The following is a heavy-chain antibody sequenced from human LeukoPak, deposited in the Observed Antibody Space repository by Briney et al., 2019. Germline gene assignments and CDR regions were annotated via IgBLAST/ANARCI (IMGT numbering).Heavy chain of an antibody. CDR3: AGRPYYYDSLDY. Sequence: GGSLRLSCAASGFTFSSYAMSWVRQAPGKGPEWVSTISGSGGTTYYADSVKGRFTISRDNPKNSLYLQMNSLRVEDTALYYCAGRPYYYDSLDYWGQGTLVTVSS. D-gene: IGHD3-22*01. CDR1: GFTFSSYA. V-gene: IGHV3-23*01. J-gene: IGHJ4*02. CDR2: ISGSGGTT.